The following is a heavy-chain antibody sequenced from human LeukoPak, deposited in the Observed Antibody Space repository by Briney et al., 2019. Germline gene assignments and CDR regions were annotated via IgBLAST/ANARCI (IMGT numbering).Heavy chain of an antibody. CDR2: IYYSGST. CDR1: GGSISSSSYY. Sequence: PSETLSLTCTVSGGSISSSSYYWGWIRQPPGKGLEWIGSIYYSGSTYYNPSLKSRVTISVDTSKNQFSLKLSSVTAADTAVYYCARDGGAAGTYYYWGQGTLVTVSS. V-gene: IGHV4-39*02. J-gene: IGHJ4*02. CDR3: ARDGGAAGTYYY. D-gene: IGHD6-13*01.